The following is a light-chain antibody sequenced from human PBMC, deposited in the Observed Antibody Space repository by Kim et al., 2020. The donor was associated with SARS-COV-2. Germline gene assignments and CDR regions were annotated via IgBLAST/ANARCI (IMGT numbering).Light chain of an antibody. CDR2: EAS. V-gene: IGKV1-27*01. J-gene: IGKJ1*01. CDR3: QNYNSAPRT. CDR1: QGISNY. Sequence: GDRVTITCRASQGISNYLAWYQQKPGEVPQLLIYEASALQSGVPSRFSGSGSETDFTLTIGGLQPEDVATYYCQNYNSAPRTFGQGTKGDI.